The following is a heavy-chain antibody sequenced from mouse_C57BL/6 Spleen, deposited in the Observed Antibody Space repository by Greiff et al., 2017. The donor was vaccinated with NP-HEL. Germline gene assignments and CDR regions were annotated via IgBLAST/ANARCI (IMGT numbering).Heavy chain of an antibody. CDR3: AIVFLRSSYYFDY. V-gene: IGHV1-55*01. J-gene: IGHJ2*01. CDR1: GFTFTSYW. D-gene: IGHD1-1*01. Sequence: VQLQQPGAELVKPGASVKMSCKASGFTFTSYWITWVKQRPGQGLEWIGDIYPGSGSTYYNEKFKSKATLHVDTPSSKAYMQLISLTSEDSAVYYCAIVFLRSSYYFDYWGQGTTLTVSS. CDR2: IYPGSGST.